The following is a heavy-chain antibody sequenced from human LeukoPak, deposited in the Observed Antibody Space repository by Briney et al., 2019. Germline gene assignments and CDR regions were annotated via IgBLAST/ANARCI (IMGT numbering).Heavy chain of an antibody. Sequence: SETLSLTCTVSGGSISSSSYYWGGIRQPPGKGRELLGSIYYSGSTYYNPSLKSRVTISVDTSKNQFSLKLSSVTAADTAVYYCARRSYCSGGSCYLGWGQGTLVTVSS. D-gene: IGHD2-15*01. CDR1: GGSISSSSYY. J-gene: IGHJ4*02. CDR2: IYYSGST. CDR3: ARRSYCSGGSCYLG. V-gene: IGHV4-39*01.